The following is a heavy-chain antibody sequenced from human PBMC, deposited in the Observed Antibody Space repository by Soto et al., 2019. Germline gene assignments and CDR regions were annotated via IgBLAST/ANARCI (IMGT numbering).Heavy chain of an antibody. CDR3: MKAHESGDFLGMSV. J-gene: IGHJ6*02. Sequence: PSETLSLTCTVSGGSVSTGMKYWGWVRQPPGKALEFIGYMYKTGETLLNSSLKSRVTLSMETSKNQFSPTLSSVTAADTAVYFCMKAHESGDFLGMSVWGPGTTVTVSS. V-gene: IGHV4-61*01. D-gene: IGHD3-10*01. CDR1: GGSVSTGMKY. CDR2: MYKTGET.